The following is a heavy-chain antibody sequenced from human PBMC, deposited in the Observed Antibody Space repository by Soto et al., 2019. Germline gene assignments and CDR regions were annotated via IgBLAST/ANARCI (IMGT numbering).Heavy chain of an antibody. J-gene: IGHJ5*02. Sequence: SETLSLTCTVSGASISGFYWSWIRKSAGKGLEWIGRIYATGTTDYNPSLKSRVMMSVDTSKKQFSLKLRSVTAADTAVYYRVRDGTKTLRDWFDPWGQGISVTVS. CDR1: GASISGFY. CDR3: VRDGTKTLRDWFDP. D-gene: IGHD1-1*01. CDR2: IYATGTT. V-gene: IGHV4-4*07.